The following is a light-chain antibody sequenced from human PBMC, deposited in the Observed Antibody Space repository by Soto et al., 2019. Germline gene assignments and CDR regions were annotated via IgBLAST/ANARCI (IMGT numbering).Light chain of an antibody. CDR2: AAS. Sequence: DIQMTQSPSSLSASVGDRVTITCRASQSISSYLNWYQQKPGKAPKLLIYAASSLQSGVPSRFSGSGSGTDFTRTISSLQPEDFATYYCQQSYSPSTFGQGTKVEIK. V-gene: IGKV1-39*01. J-gene: IGKJ1*01. CDR3: QQSYSPST. CDR1: QSISSY.